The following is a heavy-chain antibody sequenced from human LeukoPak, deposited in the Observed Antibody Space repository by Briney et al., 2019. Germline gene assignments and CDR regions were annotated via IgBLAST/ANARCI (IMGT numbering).Heavy chain of an antibody. CDR3: ARARYYYGSGSYYNPMGY. V-gene: IGHV1-46*01. CDR2: INPSGGST. CDR1: GYTFTSYY. J-gene: IGHJ4*02. Sequence: ASVKVSCKASGYTFTSYYMHWVRQAPGQGLEWMGVINPSGGSTSYAQKFQGRVTMTRDTSTSTVYMELSSLRSEDTAVYYCARARYYYGSGSYYNPMGYWGQGTLVTVSS. D-gene: IGHD3-10*01.